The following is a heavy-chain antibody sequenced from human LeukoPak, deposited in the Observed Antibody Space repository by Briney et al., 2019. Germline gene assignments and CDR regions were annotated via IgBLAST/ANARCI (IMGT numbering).Heavy chain of an antibody. CDR3: ARQIDSGSFNFDY. J-gene: IGHJ4*02. Sequence: GGSLRLSCAASGFTFSSYSMNWVRQAPGKGLEWVSSISSSSSYIYYADSVKGRFTISRDNAKNSLYLQMNSLRAEDTAVYYCARQIDSGSFNFDYWGQGTLVTVSS. V-gene: IGHV3-21*01. CDR1: GFTFSSYS. CDR2: ISSSSSYI. D-gene: IGHD1-26*01.